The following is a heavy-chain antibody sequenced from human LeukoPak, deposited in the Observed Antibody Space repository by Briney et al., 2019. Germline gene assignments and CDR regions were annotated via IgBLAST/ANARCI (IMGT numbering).Heavy chain of an antibody. CDR1: GLTFNSYW. V-gene: IGHV3-74*01. CDR2: INSEGNRT. CDR3: AKTFEYSSSWYQFQH. D-gene: IGHD6-13*01. Sequence: GGSLRLSCAASGLTFNSYWMHWVRQAPGKGLVWVSSINSEGNRTTYADSVKGRLTISRDNAKNTLYLQMNSLRAEDTAVYYCAKTFEYSSSWYQFQHWGQGTLVTVSS. J-gene: IGHJ1*01.